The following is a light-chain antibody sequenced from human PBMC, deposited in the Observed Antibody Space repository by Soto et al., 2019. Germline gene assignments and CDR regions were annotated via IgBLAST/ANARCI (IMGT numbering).Light chain of an antibody. J-gene: IGKJ4*01. CDR1: QTVMRY. CDR3: QQTYRFPLT. CDR2: VAS. V-gene: IGKV1-39*01. Sequence: DIEMTQSPASLSTSVGDRVNITCRAGQTVMRYLHWYQQKPGQAPKLLIYVASYLHSGVPSRFSGSASGADFTLTITNVQPEDSATYFCQQTYRFPLTFGGGTKVEI.